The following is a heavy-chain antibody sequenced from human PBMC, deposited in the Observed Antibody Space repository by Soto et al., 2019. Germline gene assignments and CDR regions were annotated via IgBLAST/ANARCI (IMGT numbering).Heavy chain of an antibody. Sequence: QVQLQESGPGLVKPSQTLSLPCTVYGGSISSGGYYWSWIRHHPGKGLEWIGYIYYSGSTYYNPSLKRRVTISVDTSKNQLSMKLSSVTAADTAVYYCARESGIAAAGTYYYYYGMAVWGQGTTVTVSS. CDR3: ARESGIAAAGTYYYYYGMAV. V-gene: IGHV4-31*03. CDR1: GGSISSGGYY. D-gene: IGHD6-13*01. J-gene: IGHJ6*02. CDR2: IYYSGST.